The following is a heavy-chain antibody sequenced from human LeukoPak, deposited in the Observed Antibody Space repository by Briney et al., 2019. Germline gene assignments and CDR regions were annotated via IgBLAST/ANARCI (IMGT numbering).Heavy chain of an antibody. J-gene: IGHJ6*03. CDR3: ARGDDSSGYYYYYYYMDV. V-gene: IGHV3-20*04. D-gene: IGHD3-22*01. Sequence: GGSLRLSCAASGFTFDDYGMSWVRQAPGKGLEWVSGINWNGGSTGYADSVKGRFTISRDNAKNSLYLQMNSLRAEDTALYYCARGDDSSGYYYYYYYMDVWGKGTTVTVSS. CDR1: GFTFDDYG. CDR2: INWNGGST.